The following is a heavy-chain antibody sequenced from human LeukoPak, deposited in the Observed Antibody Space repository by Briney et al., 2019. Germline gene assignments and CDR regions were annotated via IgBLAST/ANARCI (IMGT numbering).Heavy chain of an antibody. CDR3: AKGGSYTLTGYAPFDY. CDR2: ISGSGSST. V-gene: IGHV3-23*01. D-gene: IGHD3-9*01. J-gene: IGHJ4*02. CDR1: GFIFNKYA. Sequence: GGSLRLSCTASGFIFNKYAINWVRQAPGKGLEWVSTISGSGSSTFYADSVKGRFTISRDNSKNTLYLQMNSLRVEDTAVYYCAKGGSYTLTGYAPFDYWGQGTLVTVSS.